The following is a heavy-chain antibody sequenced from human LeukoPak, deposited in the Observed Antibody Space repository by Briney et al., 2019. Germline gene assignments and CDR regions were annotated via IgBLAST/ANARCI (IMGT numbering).Heavy chain of an antibody. D-gene: IGHD1-26*01. Sequence: GGSLRLSCAASGFTFSSYAMSWVRQAPGKGLEWVSAISGSGGSTYYADSVKGRFTISRDNSKNTLYLQMNSLRAEDTAVYYCAKASRYSGSYYPGYWGQGTLVTVSS. CDR1: GFTFSSYA. V-gene: IGHV3-23*01. CDR2: ISGSGGST. J-gene: IGHJ4*02. CDR3: AKASRYSGSYYPGY.